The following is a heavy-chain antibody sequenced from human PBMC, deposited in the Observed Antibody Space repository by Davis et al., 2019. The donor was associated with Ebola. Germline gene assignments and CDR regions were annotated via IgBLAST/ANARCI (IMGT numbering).Heavy chain of an antibody. Sequence: LRLSCAISGDSVSSGGWNWIRQSPSRGLEWLGRTYYSSKWYHDYAVSVKSRITINPDTSKNQFSLQLNSVSPEDTALYYCARGWLRAGMDVWGEGTTVTVSS. CDR1: GDSVSSGG. D-gene: IGHD5-18*01. CDR2: TYYSSKWYH. CDR3: ARGWLRAGMDV. J-gene: IGHJ6*04. V-gene: IGHV6-1*01.